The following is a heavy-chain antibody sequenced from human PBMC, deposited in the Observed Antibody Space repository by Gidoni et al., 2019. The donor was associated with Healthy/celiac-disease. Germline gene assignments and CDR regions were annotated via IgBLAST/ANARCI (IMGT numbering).Heavy chain of an antibody. CDR3: ARGYGEDYYYYGMDV. J-gene: IGHJ6*02. D-gene: IGHD3-10*01. Sequence: VRQAPGQGLEWMGGIIPIFGTANYAQKFQGRVTITADESTSTAYMELSSLRSEDTAVYYCARGYGEDYYYYGMDVWGQGTTVTVSS. CDR2: IIPIFGTA. V-gene: IGHV1-69*01.